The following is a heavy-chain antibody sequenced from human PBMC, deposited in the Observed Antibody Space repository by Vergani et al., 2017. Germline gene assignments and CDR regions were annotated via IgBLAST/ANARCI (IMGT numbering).Heavy chain of an antibody. D-gene: IGHD2/OR15-2a*01. CDR2: INPSGGST. V-gene: IGHV1-46*01. CDR3: ARDEGFYVDY. Sequence: QVQLVQSGAEVKKPGASVKVSCKASGYTFTSYDINWVRQAPGQGLEWMGIINPSGGSTSYAQKFQGRVTMTRDTSTSTVYMELSSLRSEDTAVYYCARDEGFYVDYWGQGTLVTVSS. CDR1: GYTFTSYD. J-gene: IGHJ4*02.